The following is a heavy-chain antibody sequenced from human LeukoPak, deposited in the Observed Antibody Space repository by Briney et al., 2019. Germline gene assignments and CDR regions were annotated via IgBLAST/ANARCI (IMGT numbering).Heavy chain of an antibody. J-gene: IGHJ4*02. Sequence: GGSLRVSCAASGFTFSNYAMHWVRQAPGKGLEWVSLISSGGTYEYYADSVKGRFTISRDNSKTTLYLQLNSLRAEDTAVYYCARDSTYYYDSGSSGPHYFDNWGQGTLVTVSS. CDR2: ISSGGTYE. CDR3: ARDSTYYYDSGSSGPHYFDN. D-gene: IGHD3-10*01. V-gene: IGHV3-30*01. CDR1: GFTFSNYA.